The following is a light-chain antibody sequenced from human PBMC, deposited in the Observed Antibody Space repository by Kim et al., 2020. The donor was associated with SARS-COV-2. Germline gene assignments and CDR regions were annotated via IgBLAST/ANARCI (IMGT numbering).Light chain of an antibody. V-gene: IGLV3-1*01. CDR3: QAWDSSTASYV. CDR2: QDS. J-gene: IGLJ1*01. CDR1: KMGVKD. Sequence: PEETASITCSGDKMGVKDTCWYQQRTGQSPVLVIYQDSKRPSGIPERFSGSNSGNTATLTISGTQAMDEADYYCQAWDSSTASYVFGTGTKVTVL.